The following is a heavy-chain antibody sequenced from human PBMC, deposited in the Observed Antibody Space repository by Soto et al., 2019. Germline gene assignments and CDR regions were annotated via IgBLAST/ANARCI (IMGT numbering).Heavy chain of an antibody. CDR2: IFHSGST. Sequence: SETLSLTGAVSGYSISSGYYWGWIRQRPGKGLEWIGSIFHSGSTYSNPSLKSRVTISVDTSKNQFSLKLASVTAADTAVYYCARDPGSGWLGHFDSWGQGTLVTVSS. CDR1: GYSISSGYY. CDR3: ARDPGSGWLGHFDS. D-gene: IGHD6-19*01. J-gene: IGHJ4*02. V-gene: IGHV4-38-2*02.